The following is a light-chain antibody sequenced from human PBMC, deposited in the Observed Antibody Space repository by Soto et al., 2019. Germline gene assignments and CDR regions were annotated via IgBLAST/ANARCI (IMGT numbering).Light chain of an antibody. CDR3: QQHDNLPWM. J-gene: IGKJ1*01. Sequence: VVLPQSHGTLSFSPGERATVSCRASQSVSNTYVAWYQHIPGQTPRLLIYGASNRATGIPDRFSGSGSGTDFTLTISRLEPEDFAVYYCQQHDNLPWMFGQGTKVDI. CDR2: GAS. CDR1: QSVSNTY. V-gene: IGKV3-20*01.